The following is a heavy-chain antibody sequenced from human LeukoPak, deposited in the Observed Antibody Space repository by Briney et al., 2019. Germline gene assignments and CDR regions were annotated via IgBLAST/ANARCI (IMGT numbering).Heavy chain of an antibody. J-gene: IGHJ4*02. Sequence: GGSLRLSCAASGLTVSSNYMSWVRQAPGKGLEWVSAISGTGGGTYNADSVKGRFAISRDNSKNTLYLQMNSLRAEDTAVYYCAKLSAYIAVAGTVDYWGQGTLVTVSS. D-gene: IGHD6-19*01. CDR2: ISGTGGGT. CDR3: AKLSAYIAVAGTVDY. V-gene: IGHV3-23*01. CDR1: GLTVSSNY.